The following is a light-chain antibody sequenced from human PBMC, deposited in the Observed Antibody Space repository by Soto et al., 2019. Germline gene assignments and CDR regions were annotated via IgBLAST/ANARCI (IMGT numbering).Light chain of an antibody. CDR2: DVS. CDR1: SSDVGGYNS. Sequence: QSVLTQPASVSGSPGQSITISCTGTSSDVGGYNSVSWYQQHPGKAPQLMIYDVSYRPSGVSDRFSGSKSGNTASLTISGLQAEDEADYYCSSYISSGTRVFGGATKVTVL. J-gene: IGLJ3*02. CDR3: SSYISSGTRV. V-gene: IGLV2-14*03.